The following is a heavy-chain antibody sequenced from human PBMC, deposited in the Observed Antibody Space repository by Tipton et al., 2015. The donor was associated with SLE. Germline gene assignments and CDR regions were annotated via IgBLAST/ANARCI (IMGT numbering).Heavy chain of an antibody. Sequence: TLSLTCAVYGGSFSGYYWSWIRQPPGKGLEWIGEINHSGSTNYNPSLKSRVTISVDTSKNQFSLKLSSVTAAVTAVYYCAGTYYGDYVWFDPWGQGILVTVSS. CDR3: AGTYYGDYVWFDP. V-gene: IGHV4-34*01. CDR1: GGSFSGYY. J-gene: IGHJ5*02. CDR2: INHSGST. D-gene: IGHD4-17*01.